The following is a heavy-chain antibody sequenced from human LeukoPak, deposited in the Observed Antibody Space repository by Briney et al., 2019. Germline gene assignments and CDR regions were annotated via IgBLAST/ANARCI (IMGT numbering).Heavy chain of an antibody. V-gene: IGHV3-23*01. CDR2: ISGSSGST. Sequence: GGSLRLSCAASGFTFSSYAMSWVRQAPGKGLEWVSGISGSSGSTYYADSVKGRFTISRDNSKNTLFLQMNSLRAEDTAIYYCAKSSGITNPPDGFDIWGQGTMVSVSS. CDR3: AKSSGITNPPDGFDI. J-gene: IGHJ3*02. CDR1: GFTFSSYA. D-gene: IGHD3-10*01.